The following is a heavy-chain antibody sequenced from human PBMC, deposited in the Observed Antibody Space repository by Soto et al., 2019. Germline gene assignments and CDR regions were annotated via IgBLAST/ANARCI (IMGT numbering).Heavy chain of an antibody. D-gene: IGHD2-2*01. CDR1: GFTFSSYS. Sequence: AGGSLRLSCAASGFTFSSYSMNWVRQAPGKGLEWVSSISSSSSYIYYADSVKGRFTISRDNAKNSLYLQMNSLRAEDTAVYYCARDGVVSSGLYCSSTSCPFDYWGQGTLVTMSS. CDR2: ISSSSSYI. J-gene: IGHJ4*02. V-gene: IGHV3-21*01. CDR3: ARDGVVSSGLYCSSTSCPFDY.